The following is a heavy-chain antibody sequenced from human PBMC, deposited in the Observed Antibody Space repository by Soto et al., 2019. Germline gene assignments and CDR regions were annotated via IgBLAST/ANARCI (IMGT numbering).Heavy chain of an antibody. V-gene: IGHV3-53*04. CDR3: AATRLGY. CDR1: GFTVSSNY. Sequence: EVQLVESGGGVVQPGGSLRLSCAASGFTVSSNYMSWVRQAPGKGLEWVSVIYSNGSTYYADSVKGRFTTSRHNSKNTLYLQMNSLRAEDTAVYYCAATRLGYWGQGTLVTVSS. CDR2: IYSNGST. J-gene: IGHJ4*02. D-gene: IGHD5-12*01.